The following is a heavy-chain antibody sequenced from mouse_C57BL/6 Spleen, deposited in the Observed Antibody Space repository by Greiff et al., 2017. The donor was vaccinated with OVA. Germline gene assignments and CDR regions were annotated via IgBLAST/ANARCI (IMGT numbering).Heavy chain of an antibody. J-gene: IGHJ4*01. Sequence: EVKLEESGGGLVQPGGSLSLSCAASGFTFTDYYMSWVRQPPGKALEWLGFIRNKANGYTTEYSASVKGRFTISRDNSQSILYLQMNALRAEDSATYYCARKRDYYAMDYWGQGTSVTVSS. V-gene: IGHV7-3*01. CDR1: GFTFTDYY. CDR2: IRNKANGYTT. CDR3: ARKRDYYAMDY.